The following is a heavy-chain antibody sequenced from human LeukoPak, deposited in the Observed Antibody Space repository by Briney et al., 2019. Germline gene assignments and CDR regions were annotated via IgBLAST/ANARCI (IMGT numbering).Heavy chain of an antibody. CDR1: GGTFSSYA. CDR2: IIPIFGTA. Sequence: SVKVSCKASGGTFSSYAISWVRQAPGQGLEWMGGIIPIFGTANYAQKFQGRVTITADESTSTAYVELSSLRSEDTAVYYCARIGYSNYVGRPFDPWGQGTLVTVSS. CDR3: ARIGYSNYVGRPFDP. D-gene: IGHD4-11*01. J-gene: IGHJ5*02. V-gene: IGHV1-69*13.